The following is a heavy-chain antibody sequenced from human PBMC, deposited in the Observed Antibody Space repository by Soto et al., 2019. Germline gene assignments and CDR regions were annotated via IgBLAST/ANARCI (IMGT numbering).Heavy chain of an antibody. CDR1: GFTVSSNY. CDR3: ARGLGGGIVVGAFDI. J-gene: IGHJ3*02. Sequence: TGGSLRLSCAASGFTVSSNYMSWVRQAPGKGLEWVSVIYSGGSTYYADSVKGRFTISRDNSKNTLYLQMNSLRAEDTAVYYCARGLGGGIVVGAFDIWGQGTMVTVSS. D-gene: IGHD3-16*02. CDR2: IYSGGST. V-gene: IGHV3-66*01.